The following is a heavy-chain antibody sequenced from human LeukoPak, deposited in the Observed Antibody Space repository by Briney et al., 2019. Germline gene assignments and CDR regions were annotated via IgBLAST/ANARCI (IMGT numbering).Heavy chain of an antibody. Sequence: PSETLSLTCAVSGGSISSGGYSWSWIRQPPGKGLEWIGYIYLSGSTYYNPSLKSRVTISVDTSKNQFSLKLSSVTAADTAVYYCASVRRDYGDYSSDAFDIWGQGTMVTVSS. CDR2: IYLSGST. V-gene: IGHV4-30-2*05. CDR3: ASVRRDYGDYSSDAFDI. CDR1: GGSISSGGYS. J-gene: IGHJ3*02. D-gene: IGHD4-17*01.